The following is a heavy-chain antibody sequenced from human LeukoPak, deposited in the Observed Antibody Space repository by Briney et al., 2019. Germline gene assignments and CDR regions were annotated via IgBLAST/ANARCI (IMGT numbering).Heavy chain of an antibody. Sequence: GGSLRLSCAASGFTFSSYGMHWVRQAPGKGLEWVAFIRYDGSNKYYADSVKGRFTISRDNSKNTLYLQMNSLRAEDTAVYYCAKVLSVRGVMPLDFDYWGQGTLVTVSS. D-gene: IGHD3-10*01. CDR3: AKVLSVRGVMPLDFDY. V-gene: IGHV3-30*02. CDR1: GFTFSSYG. J-gene: IGHJ4*02. CDR2: IRYDGSNK.